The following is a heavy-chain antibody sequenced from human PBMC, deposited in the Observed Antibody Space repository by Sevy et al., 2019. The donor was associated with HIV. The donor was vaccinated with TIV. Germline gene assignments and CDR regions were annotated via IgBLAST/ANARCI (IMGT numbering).Heavy chain of an antibody. CDR2: ISSSSTI. D-gene: IGHD2-15*01. CDR3: ARVGIVVGGAFDI. J-gene: IGHJ3*02. CDR1: GFTFSSYS. Sequence: GGSLRLSCAASGFTFSSYSMNWVRQAPGKGLEWVSYISSSSTIYYADSVKGRFTIPRDNAKNSLYLQMNSLRAEDTAVYYCARVGIVVGGAFDIWGQGTMVTVSS. V-gene: IGHV3-48*01.